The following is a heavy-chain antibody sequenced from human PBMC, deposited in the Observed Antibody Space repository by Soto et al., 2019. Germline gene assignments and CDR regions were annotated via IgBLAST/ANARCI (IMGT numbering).Heavy chain of an antibody. CDR2: IHYSGST. D-gene: IGHD2-15*01. CDR3: TKYRRTDAEGYSFDY. Sequence: NPSETLSLTCTVSGGSISGSYWSWIRQTPGKVLEWVGYIHYSGSTNYNPSLKSRVTMSVDSAKNQFSLQLSSVTAADTAVYFCTKYRRTDAEGYSFDYWGLGTLVTVSS. CDR1: GGSISGSY. J-gene: IGHJ4*02. V-gene: IGHV4-59*01.